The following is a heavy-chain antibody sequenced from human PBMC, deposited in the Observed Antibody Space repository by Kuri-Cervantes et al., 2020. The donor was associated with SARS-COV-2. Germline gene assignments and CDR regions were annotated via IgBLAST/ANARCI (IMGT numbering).Heavy chain of an antibody. CDR1: GDTFTYRF. Sequence: SVKVSCKASGDTFTYRFLHWVRQAPGQAPERMGWITPFNGNTNYAQKFQDRVTITRDRSASTAYMELSSLRSEDTAMYYCARSGPGAISREDDAFDIWGQGTMVTVS. J-gene: IGHJ3*02. D-gene: IGHD2-21*01. V-gene: IGHV1-45*02. CDR3: ARSGPGAISREDDAFDI. CDR2: ITPFNGNT.